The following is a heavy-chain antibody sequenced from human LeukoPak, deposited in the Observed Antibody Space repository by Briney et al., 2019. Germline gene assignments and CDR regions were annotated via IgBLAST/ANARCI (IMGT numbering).Heavy chain of an antibody. J-gene: IGHJ4*02. CDR1: GFSFSYYG. CDR3: ARQADTAMLIWSFTDY. V-gene: IGHV3-21*05. Sequence: GGSLRLSCAASGFSFSYYGMNWVRQAPGKGLEWISYISLSSSSIYYADSVKGRFTISRDNAKNSLYLQMNSLRAEDTALYYCARQADTAMLIWSFTDYWGQGTLVTVSS. D-gene: IGHD5-18*01. CDR2: ISLSSSSI.